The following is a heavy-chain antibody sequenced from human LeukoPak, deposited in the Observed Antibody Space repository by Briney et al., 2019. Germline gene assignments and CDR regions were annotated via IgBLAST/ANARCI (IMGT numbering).Heavy chain of an antibody. D-gene: IGHD6-19*01. CDR2: IWYDGSNK. Sequence: GRSLRLSCAASGFTFSSYGMHWVRQPPGKGLEWVAVIWYDGSNKYYADSVKGRFTISRDNSKNTLYLQMNSLRAEDTAVYYCARDQGIAVAGTDRIYYYYYGMDVWGKGTTVTVSS. CDR3: ARDQGIAVAGTDRIYYYYYGMDV. V-gene: IGHV3-33*01. J-gene: IGHJ6*04. CDR1: GFTFSSYG.